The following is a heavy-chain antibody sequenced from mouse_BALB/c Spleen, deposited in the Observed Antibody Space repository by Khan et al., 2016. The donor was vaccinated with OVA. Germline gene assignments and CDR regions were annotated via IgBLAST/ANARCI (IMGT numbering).Heavy chain of an antibody. Sequence: VQLKQSGPGLVQPSQSLSLTCTVTGYSITSDYAWNWIRQFPGNKLEWMGYISSSGSTNYNPALKSRISITRDTSKNQFFLQLNPVSTQDTATYYGEIDGYRYNYAMDYWGQGTSVTVSS. CDR1: GYSITSDYA. J-gene: IGHJ4*01. CDR2: ISSSGST. V-gene: IGHV3-2*02. CDR3: EIDGYRYNYAMDY. D-gene: IGHD2-3*01.